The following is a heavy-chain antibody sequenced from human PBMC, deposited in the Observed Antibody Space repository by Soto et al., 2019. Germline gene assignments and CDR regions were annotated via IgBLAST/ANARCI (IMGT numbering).Heavy chain of an antibody. Sequence: PSETLSLTCTVSGGSISSYYWSWIRQPPGKGLEWIGYIYYSGSTNYNPPLKSRVTISVDTSKNQFSLKLSSVTAADTAVYYCARSPPYYDFWSGSLNPWGQGTLVTVSS. V-gene: IGHV4-59*01. CDR1: GGSISSYY. CDR2: IYYSGST. J-gene: IGHJ5*02. D-gene: IGHD3-3*01. CDR3: ARSPPYYDFWSGSLNP.